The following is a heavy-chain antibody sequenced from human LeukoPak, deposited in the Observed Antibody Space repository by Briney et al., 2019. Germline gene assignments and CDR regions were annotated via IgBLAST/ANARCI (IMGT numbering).Heavy chain of an antibody. Sequence: SETVSLTCAVYGGSSSGYYWSWIRQPPGKGLEWIGEITHSGSTNYNPSLKSRVTISVDTSKNQFSLKLSSVTAADTAVYYCARTNTYYYDSSGYLDAFDIWGQGTMVTVSS. CDR2: ITHSGST. J-gene: IGHJ3*02. D-gene: IGHD3-22*01. V-gene: IGHV4-34*01. CDR3: ARTNTYYYDSSGYLDAFDI. CDR1: GGSSSGYY.